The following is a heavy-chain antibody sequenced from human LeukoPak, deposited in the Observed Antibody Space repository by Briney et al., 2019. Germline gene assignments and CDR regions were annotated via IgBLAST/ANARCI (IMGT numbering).Heavy chain of an antibody. V-gene: IGHV3-30*02. D-gene: IGHD2-2*01. CDR1: GFTFSSYG. Sequence: GGSLRLSCAASGFTFSSYGMHWVRQAPGKGLEWVAFIRYDGSNKYYADSVKGRFTISRDNSKNTLYLQMNSLRAEDTAVYYCAREGGFRCSSTSCYDGWFDPWGQGTLVTVSS. CDR2: IRYDGSNK. CDR3: AREGGFRCSSTSCYDGWFDP. J-gene: IGHJ5*02.